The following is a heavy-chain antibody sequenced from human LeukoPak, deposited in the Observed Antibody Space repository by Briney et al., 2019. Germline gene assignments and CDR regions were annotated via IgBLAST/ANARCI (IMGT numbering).Heavy chain of an antibody. Sequence: SETLSLTCTVSGGSIGSYYWSWLRQPPGKGLEWVGNIYYSGSTNYNPSLKSRVTISVDTSKNQFSLKLSSVTAADTAVYYCARHLSDDSSGYYGTVDYWGQGTLVTVSS. CDR1: GGSIGSYY. V-gene: IGHV4-59*08. CDR3: ARHLSDDSSGYYGTVDY. J-gene: IGHJ4*02. CDR2: IYYSGST. D-gene: IGHD3-22*01.